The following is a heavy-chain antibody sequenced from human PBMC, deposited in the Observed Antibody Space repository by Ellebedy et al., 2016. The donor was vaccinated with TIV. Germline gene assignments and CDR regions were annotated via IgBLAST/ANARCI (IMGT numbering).Heavy chain of an antibody. CDR1: GGSFSGYY. Sequence: SETLSLTXAVYGGSFSGYYWSWIRQPPGKGLEWIGEINHSGSTNYNPSLKSRVTISVDTSKNQFSLKLSSVAAADTAVYYCARGGLAWHGIYYFDYWGQGTLVTVSS. CDR2: INHSGST. CDR3: ARGGLAWHGIYYFDY. D-gene: IGHD1-14*01. J-gene: IGHJ4*02. V-gene: IGHV4-34*01.